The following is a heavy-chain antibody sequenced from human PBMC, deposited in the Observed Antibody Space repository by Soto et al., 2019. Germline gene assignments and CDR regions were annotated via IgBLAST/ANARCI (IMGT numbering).Heavy chain of an antibody. CDR3: AKGVPANGDYRDPEFDY. CDR2: ISYDGSNK. J-gene: IGHJ4*02. V-gene: IGHV3-30*18. D-gene: IGHD4-17*01. CDR1: GFTFSSYG. Sequence: PGGSLRLSCAASGFTFSSYGMHWVRPAPGKGLEWVAVISYDGSNKYYADSVKGRFTISRDNSKNTLYLQMNSLRAEDTAVYYCAKGVPANGDYRDPEFDYWGQGT.